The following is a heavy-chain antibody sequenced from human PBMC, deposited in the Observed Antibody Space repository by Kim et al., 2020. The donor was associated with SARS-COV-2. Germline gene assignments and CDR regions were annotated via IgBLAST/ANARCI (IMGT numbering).Heavy chain of an antibody. D-gene: IGHD3-10*01. CDR3: ARVVGYYYGSGYYFDY. V-gene: IGHV4-4*02. J-gene: IGHJ4*02. Sequence: SETLSLTCAVSGGSISSSNWWSWVRQPPGKGLEWIGEIYHSGSTNYNPSLKSRVTISVDKSKNQFSLKLSSVTAADTAVYYCARVVGYYYGSGYYFDYWGQGTLVTVSS. CDR1: GGSISSSNW. CDR2: IYHSGST.